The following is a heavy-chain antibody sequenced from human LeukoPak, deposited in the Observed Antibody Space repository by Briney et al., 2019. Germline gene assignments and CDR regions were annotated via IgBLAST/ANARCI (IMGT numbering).Heavy chain of an antibody. CDR3: ARGGYDHAIDI. J-gene: IGHJ3*02. Sequence: GGSLRLSCAASRFTFSSYWFHWVRQAPGKGLVWVSRIGNDGSDTIYADSVKGRFTISRDNAKSTLYLQMNSLKAEDTAVYYCARGGYDHAIDIWGQGTMVTVSS. V-gene: IGHV3-74*01. CDR1: RFTFSSYW. CDR2: IGNDGSDT. D-gene: IGHD2-15*01.